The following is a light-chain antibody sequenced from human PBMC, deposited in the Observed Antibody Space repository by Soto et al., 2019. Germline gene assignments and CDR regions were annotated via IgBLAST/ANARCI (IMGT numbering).Light chain of an antibody. CDR3: QQSYNIQALT. V-gene: IGKV1-8*01. CDR2: AAS. Sequence: AIRMTQSPSSLSASTGDRVTITCRASQGISSYLAWYQQKPGKAPKLLIYAASTLQSGVPSRFSGSGSGTDFTLTISCLQSEDFATYYCQQSYNIQALTFGGGT. J-gene: IGKJ4*01. CDR1: QGISSY.